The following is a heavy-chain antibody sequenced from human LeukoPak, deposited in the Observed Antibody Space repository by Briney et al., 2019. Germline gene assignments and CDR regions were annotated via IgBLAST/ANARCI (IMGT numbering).Heavy chain of an antibody. CDR3: ARDIAVAGTAY. CDR1: GYTFTSYY. J-gene: IGHJ4*02. CDR2: INPSGGST. V-gene: IGHV1-46*01. D-gene: IGHD6-19*01. Sequence: ASVKVSCKASGYTFTSYYMHWVRQAPGQGLEWMGIINPSGGSTSYAQKFQGRVTMTRDTSTSTAYMELRSLRSDDTAVYYCARDIAVAGTAYWGQGTLVTVSS.